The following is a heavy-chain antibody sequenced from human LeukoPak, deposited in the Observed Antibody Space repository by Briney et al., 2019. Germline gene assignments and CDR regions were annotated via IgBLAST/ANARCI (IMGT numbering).Heavy chain of an antibody. CDR2: INPNSGGT. J-gene: IGHJ4*02. D-gene: IGHD6-13*01. CDR3: ARREEIAAAGTFSVDY. CDR1: GYTFTGYY. V-gene: IGHV1-2*02. Sequence: ASVKVSCKASGYTFTGYYMHWVRQAPGQGLEWMGWINPNSGGTNYAQKFQGRVTMTRDTSISTAYMELSRLRSDDTAVYYCARREEIAAAGTFSVDYWGQGTLVTVSS.